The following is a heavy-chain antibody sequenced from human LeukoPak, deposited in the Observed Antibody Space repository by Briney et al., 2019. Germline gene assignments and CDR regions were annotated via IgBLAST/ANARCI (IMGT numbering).Heavy chain of an antibody. D-gene: IGHD6-13*01. Sequence: SETLSLTCAVYGGSFSGYYWSWIRQPPGKGLEWIGEINHSGSTNYNPSLKSRVTISVDTSKNQFSLKLSSVTAADTAVYYGARWRVIAAAGIDYWGQGTLVTVSS. V-gene: IGHV4-34*01. CDR3: ARWRVIAAAGIDY. CDR2: INHSGST. J-gene: IGHJ4*02. CDR1: GGSFSGYY.